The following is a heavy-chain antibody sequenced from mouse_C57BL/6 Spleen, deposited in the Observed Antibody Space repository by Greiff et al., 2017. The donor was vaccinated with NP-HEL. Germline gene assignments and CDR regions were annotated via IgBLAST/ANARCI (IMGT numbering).Heavy chain of an antibody. CDR1: GYTFTSYW. CDR2: IDPSDSYT. Sequence: QVQLQQSGAELVMPGASVKLSCKASGYTFTSYWMHWVKPRPGQGLEWIGEIDPSDSYTNYNQKFKGKSTLTVDKSSSTAYMQLSSLTSEDSAVYYCARNKGYGKDYAMDYWGQGTSVTVSS. V-gene: IGHV1-69*01. D-gene: IGHD1-1*01. J-gene: IGHJ4*01. CDR3: ARNKGYGKDYAMDY.